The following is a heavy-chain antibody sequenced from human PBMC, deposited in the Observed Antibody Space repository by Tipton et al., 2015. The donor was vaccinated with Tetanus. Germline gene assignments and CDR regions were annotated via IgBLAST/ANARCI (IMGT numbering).Heavy chain of an antibody. Sequence: QSGAEVKKPGASVKVSCKASGYTFTGYYMHWVRQAPGQGLEWMGWINPNSGGTNYAQKFQGRVTMTRDTSISTAYMELSRLRSDDTAVYYCARVPGGYSSGWGLTDYWGQGTLVTVSS. V-gene: IGHV1-2*02. J-gene: IGHJ4*02. D-gene: IGHD6-19*01. CDR3: ARVPGGYSSGWGLTDY. CDR1: GYTFTGYY. CDR2: INPNSGGT.